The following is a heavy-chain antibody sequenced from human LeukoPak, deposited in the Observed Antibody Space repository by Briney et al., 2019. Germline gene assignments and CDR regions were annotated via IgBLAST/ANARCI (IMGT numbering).Heavy chain of an antibody. V-gene: IGHV3-23*01. D-gene: IGHD3-10*01. J-gene: IGHJ4*02. CDR2: ISGSGGST. Sequence: GGSLRLSCAASGFTFTSYSMNWVRQAPGKGLEWVSAISGSGGSTYYADSVKGRFTISRDNSKNTLYLQMNSLRAEDTAVYYCAKDDSWFGELLYAYWGQGTLVTVSS. CDR1: GFTFTSYS. CDR3: AKDDSWFGELLYAY.